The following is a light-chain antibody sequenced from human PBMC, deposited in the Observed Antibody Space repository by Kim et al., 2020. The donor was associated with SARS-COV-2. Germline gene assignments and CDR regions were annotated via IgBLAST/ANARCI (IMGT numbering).Light chain of an antibody. J-gene: IGKJ5*01. Sequence: DIQMTQSPSSLSASVGDRVTITRRASQDIGNDLGWYQQSPGRAPKRLIYGASNLQSGVPSRFSGSGSETEFTLTINSLQPEDFATYFCLQHRTYPITFGQGTRLEIK. CDR1: QDIGND. CDR2: GAS. CDR3: LQHRTYPIT. V-gene: IGKV1-17*01.